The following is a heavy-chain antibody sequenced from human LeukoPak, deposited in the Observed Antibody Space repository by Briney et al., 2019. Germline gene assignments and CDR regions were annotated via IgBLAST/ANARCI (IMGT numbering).Heavy chain of an antibody. Sequence: SETLSLTCTVSGGSISSSSYYWGWIRQPPGKGPEWIGSIYYSGSTYYNPSLKSRVTISVDTSKNQFSLKLSSVTAADTAVYYCARPGGSSGWYGWDWFDPWGQGTLVTVSS. V-gene: IGHV4-39*01. CDR3: ARPGGSSGWYGWDWFDP. CDR2: IYYSGST. J-gene: IGHJ5*02. CDR1: GGSISSSSYY. D-gene: IGHD6-19*01.